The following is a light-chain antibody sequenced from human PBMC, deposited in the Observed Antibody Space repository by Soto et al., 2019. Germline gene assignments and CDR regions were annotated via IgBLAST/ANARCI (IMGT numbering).Light chain of an antibody. J-gene: IGLJ1*01. CDR1: SSNIGSNY. CDR2: RNN. V-gene: IGLV1-47*01. Sequence: QSVLTQPPSASGTPGQRVTISCSGSSSNIGSNYVYWYQQLPGTAPELLIYRNNQRPSGVPDRFSGSKSGTSASLAISGLRSEDEADYYCAAWDDSVYVFGTGTKVTVL. CDR3: AAWDDSVYV.